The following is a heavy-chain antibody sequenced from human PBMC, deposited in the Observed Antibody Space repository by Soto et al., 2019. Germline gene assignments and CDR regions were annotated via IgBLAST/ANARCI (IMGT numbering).Heavy chain of an antibody. CDR3: ARDSGMIRGSYGVDV. D-gene: IGHD3-10*01. V-gene: IGHV3-53*01. CDR1: GFTVTSNY. CDR2: IYRSGAT. Sequence: GGSLRLSCADSGFTVTSNYMTWVRQAPGKGLEWVSVIYRSGATYYPDSVRGRFTASRDYSHNTLYLQMDSLRVEDTAVYYCARDSGMIRGSYGVDVWGPGTTVTVSS. J-gene: IGHJ6*02.